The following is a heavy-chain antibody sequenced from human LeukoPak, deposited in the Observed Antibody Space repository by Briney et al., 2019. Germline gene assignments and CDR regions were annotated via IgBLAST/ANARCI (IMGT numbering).Heavy chain of an antibody. Sequence: GASVKVSCKASGYTFTSYAMNWVRQAPGQGLEWMGGIIPIFGTANYAQKFQGRVTITADESTSTAYMELSSLRSEDTAVYYCATHDYGDYNTSRMDYWGQGTLVTVSS. J-gene: IGHJ4*02. D-gene: IGHD4-17*01. CDR3: ATHDYGDYNTSRMDY. CDR2: IIPIFGTA. CDR1: GYTFTSYA. V-gene: IGHV1-69*13.